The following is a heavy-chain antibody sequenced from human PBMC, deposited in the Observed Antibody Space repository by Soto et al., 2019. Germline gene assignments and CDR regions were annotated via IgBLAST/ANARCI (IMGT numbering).Heavy chain of an antibody. V-gene: IGHV1-8*01. D-gene: IGHD3-3*01. J-gene: IGHJ5*02. Sequence: SXAEVKKPGASVKVSCKASGYTFTSYDINWVRQATGQGLXXMGWMNPNSGNTGYAQKFQGRXTMTRNTSISTAYMELSSLRSEDTAVYYCARGLEWSRSLDPWGQGTLVTVSS. CDR2: MNPNSGNT. CDR1: GYTFTSYD. CDR3: ARGLEWSRSLDP.